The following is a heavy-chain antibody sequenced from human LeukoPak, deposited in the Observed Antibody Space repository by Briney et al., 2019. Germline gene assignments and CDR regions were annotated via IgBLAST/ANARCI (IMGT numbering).Heavy chain of an antibody. V-gene: IGHV4-59*01. CDR2: IYYSGST. J-gene: IGHJ5*02. CDR1: GGSISSYY. CDR3: ARVGSGSYGHWFDP. D-gene: IGHD1-26*01. Sequence: PSETLSLTCTVSGGSISSYYWSWIRQPPGKGLEWIGYIYYSGSTNYNPSLKSRVTISVDTSKNQFSLKLSSVTAADTAVYYCARVGSGSYGHWFDPWGQGTLVTVSS.